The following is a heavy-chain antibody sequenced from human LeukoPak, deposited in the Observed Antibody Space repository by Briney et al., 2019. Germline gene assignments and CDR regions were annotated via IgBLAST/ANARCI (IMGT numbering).Heavy chain of an antibody. V-gene: IGHV4-59*08. D-gene: IGHD2-2*01. CDR1: GGSISSYY. Sequence: SETLPLTWTVSGGSISSYYWSWIRQPPGKGLEWIGYIYYSGSTNYNPSLKSRVTISVDTSKNQFSLKLSSVTAADTAVYYCARVFCRHYSTSCPGSNWFDPWGQGTLVTVSS. CDR3: ARVFCRHYSTSCPGSNWFDP. J-gene: IGHJ5*02. CDR2: IYYSGST.